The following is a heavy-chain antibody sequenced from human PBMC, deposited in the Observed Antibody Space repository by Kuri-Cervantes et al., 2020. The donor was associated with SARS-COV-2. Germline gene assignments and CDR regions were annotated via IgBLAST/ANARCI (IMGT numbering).Heavy chain of an antibody. CDR1: GGTFSSYA. Sequence: SVKVSCKASGGTFSSYAISWVRQAPGQGLEWMGGIIPIFGTANYAQKFQGRVTITTDEFTSTAYMELSSLRSEDTAVYYCARGLVDRYCSSTSCPYYYYYYMDVWGKGTTVTVSS. J-gene: IGHJ6*03. CDR3: ARGLVDRYCSSTSCPYYYYYYMDV. CDR2: IIPIFGTA. V-gene: IGHV1-69*05. D-gene: IGHD2-2*01.